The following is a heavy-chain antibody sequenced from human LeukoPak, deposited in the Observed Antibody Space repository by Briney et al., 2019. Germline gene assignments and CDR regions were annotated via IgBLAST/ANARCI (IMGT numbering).Heavy chain of an antibody. J-gene: IGHJ4*02. V-gene: IGHV4-39*01. CDR1: GASIRSSSYY. D-gene: IGHD3-10*01. CDR2: IFYSGST. Sequence: SETLSLTCTVSGASIRSSSYYWGWVRQPPGRELVWIGSIFYSGSTYYNPSIKSRVAISVDTSKNQFSLKLRSVTAADTAVYYCASTLTYYYGSGSYYIDCWGQGTLVTVSS. CDR3: ASTLTYYYGSGSYYIDC.